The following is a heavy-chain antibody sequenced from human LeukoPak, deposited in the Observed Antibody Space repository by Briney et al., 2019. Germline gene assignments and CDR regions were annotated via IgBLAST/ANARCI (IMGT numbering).Heavy chain of an antibody. Sequence: SETLSLTCTVSGGPISSYYWSWIRQPAGKGLEWIGRIYTSGSTNYNPSLKSRVTMSVDTSKNQFSLKLSSVTAADTAVYCCAREEFLEWSEEPRLDTRPAFDIWGQGTMVTVSS. CDR1: GGPISSYY. CDR3: AREEFLEWSEEPRLDTRPAFDI. J-gene: IGHJ3*02. D-gene: IGHD3-3*01. V-gene: IGHV4-4*07. CDR2: IYTSGST.